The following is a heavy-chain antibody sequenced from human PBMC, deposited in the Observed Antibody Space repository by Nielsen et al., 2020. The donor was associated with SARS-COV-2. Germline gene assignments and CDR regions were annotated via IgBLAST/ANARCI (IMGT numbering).Heavy chain of an antibody. V-gene: IGHV3-23*01. Sequence: GESLKISCAASGFTFSSYAMNWVRQAPGKGPEWVATITGSGGTTYYADSVKGRFTISRDNSRNTLYLQMNSLRVEDTAVYYCARSIRGYSYGDDYWGQGTLVTVSS. D-gene: IGHD5-18*01. CDR3: ARSIRGYSYGDDY. CDR2: ITGSGGTT. J-gene: IGHJ4*02. CDR1: GFTFSSYA.